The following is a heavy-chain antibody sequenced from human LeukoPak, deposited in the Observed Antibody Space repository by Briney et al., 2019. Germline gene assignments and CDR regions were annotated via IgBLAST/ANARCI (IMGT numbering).Heavy chain of an antibody. J-gene: IGHJ4*02. CDR3: ARGLGYCSGGSCLTFDY. D-gene: IGHD2-15*01. CDR1: GFTFSSYS. V-gene: IGHV3-21*01. Sequence: GGSLRLSCAASGFTFSSYSMNWVRQAPGKGLEWVSSISSSSSYIYYADSVKGRFTISRDNAKNSLYLQMNSLRAEDTAVYYCARGLGYCSGGSCLTFDYWGQGTLVTVSS. CDR2: ISSSSSYI.